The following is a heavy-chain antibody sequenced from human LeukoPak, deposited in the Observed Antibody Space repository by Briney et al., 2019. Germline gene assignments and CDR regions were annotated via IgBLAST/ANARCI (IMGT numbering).Heavy chain of an antibody. CDR1: GFTFNSYV. J-gene: IGHJ4*02. CDR2: INGGGGNT. D-gene: IGHD2-15*01. Sequence: GGSLRLSCAASGFTFNSYVMSWVRQAPGQGLEWVSAINGGGGNTYYADSVKGRFTISRDNSKNMVYLQMNSLRADDTAIYYCAKSVVVITFRFDDWGQGALVTVPS. V-gene: IGHV3-23*01. CDR3: AKSVVVITFRFDD.